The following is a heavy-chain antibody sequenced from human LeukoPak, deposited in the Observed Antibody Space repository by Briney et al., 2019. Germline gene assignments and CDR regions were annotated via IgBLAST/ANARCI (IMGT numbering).Heavy chain of an antibody. V-gene: IGHV3-23*01. J-gene: IGHJ4*02. CDR2: ISGSGGGT. CDR1: GFTFSSYA. D-gene: IGHD3-10*01. CDR3: AKDVPGSRITMAAFDY. Sequence: GGSLRLSCVVSGFTFSSYAMTWVRQAPGKGLEWVSSISGSGGGTYYADSVRGRFTISRDNSKNTLYLQMKSLRAEDTAIYYCAKDVPGSRITMAAFDYWGQGTQVTVST.